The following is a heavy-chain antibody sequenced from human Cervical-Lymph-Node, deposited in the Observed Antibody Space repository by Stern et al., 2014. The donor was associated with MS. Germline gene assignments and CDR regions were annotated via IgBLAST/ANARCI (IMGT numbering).Heavy chain of an antibody. Sequence: EVQLEESGAEVKKPGESLRISCKGSGYIFTTYWIAWVRQMPGKGLEWMGMIDPGDSDARYSPSFQGQVIISVDKSISTAYLQWNSLKASDTAMYYCARRNTGVTNYYALDVWGQGTTVTVSS. CDR3: ARRNTGVTNYYALDV. CDR2: IDPGDSDA. CDR1: GYIFTTYW. J-gene: IGHJ6*02. V-gene: IGHV5-51*01. D-gene: IGHD1-26*01.